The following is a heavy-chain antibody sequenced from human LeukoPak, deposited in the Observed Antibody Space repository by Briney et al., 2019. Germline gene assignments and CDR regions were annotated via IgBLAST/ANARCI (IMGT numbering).Heavy chain of an antibody. CDR2: ISSSGSTI. Sequence: PGGSLRLSCAASGFTFGSYEMNWLRQAPGKWLEWVSYISSSGSTIYYADSVKGRFTISRDNAKNSLYLQMHRLRAEDTAVYYCARMLGWWRYYYYYGMDVWGKGTKVTVSS. V-gene: IGHV3-48*03. J-gene: IGHJ6*04. D-gene: IGHD6-19*01. CDR3: ARMLGWWRYYYYYGMDV. CDR1: GFTFGSYE.